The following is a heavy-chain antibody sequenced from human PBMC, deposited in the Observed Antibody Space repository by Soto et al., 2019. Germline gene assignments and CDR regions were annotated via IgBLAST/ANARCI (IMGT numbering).Heavy chain of an antibody. D-gene: IGHD3-16*01. V-gene: IGHV3-30*18. CDR2: IPHDGSDN. J-gene: IGHJ4*02. Sequence: PGGSLRLSCAASGLTFGSYAIHWVRQRPGQGVEWVALIPHDGSDNFYAASVKGRFSLSRDNSKNTVFLQMASLRVEDTALYSCAKESPPDRGGQDIWGQGTLVTVSS. CDR1: GLTFGSYA. CDR3: AKESPPDRGGQDI.